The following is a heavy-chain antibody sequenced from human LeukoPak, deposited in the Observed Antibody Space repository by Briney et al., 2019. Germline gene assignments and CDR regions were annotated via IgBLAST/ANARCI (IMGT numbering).Heavy chain of an antibody. D-gene: IGHD6-6*01. Sequence: XSVKVSFKAFGYTFTNYAIHWVRQAPGQRLEWMGWILVGNGNTKYSQKFQDRVNITRDTSASTAYMELSSLRSEDTAVYYCPRDRRIATLGDWGQGTLVTVSS. J-gene: IGHJ4*02. CDR2: ILVGNGNT. CDR1: GYTFTNYA. V-gene: IGHV1-3*01. CDR3: PRDRRIATLGD.